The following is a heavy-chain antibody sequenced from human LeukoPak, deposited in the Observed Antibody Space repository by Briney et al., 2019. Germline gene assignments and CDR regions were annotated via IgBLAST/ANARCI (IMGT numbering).Heavy chain of an antibody. CDR2: IYYSGST. D-gene: IGHD3-22*01. Sequence: SETLSLTCTVSGGSISSSSYYWGWIRQPPGKGLEWIGSIYYSGSTYYNPSLKSRVTISVDTSKNQFSLKLSSVTAADTAVYYCARALSNHYYDSSGSDAFDIWGQGTMVTVSS. V-gene: IGHV4-39*07. J-gene: IGHJ3*02. CDR1: GGSISSSSYY. CDR3: ARALSNHYYDSSGSDAFDI.